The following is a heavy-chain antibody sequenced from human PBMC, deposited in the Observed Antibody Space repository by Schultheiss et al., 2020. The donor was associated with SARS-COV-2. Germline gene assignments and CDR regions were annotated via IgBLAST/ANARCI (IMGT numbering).Heavy chain of an antibody. Sequence: GGSLRLSCAASGFTFSDYYMSWIRQAPGKGLEWVSYISSSGSTIYYADSVKGRFTISRDNAKNSLYLQMNSLRAEDTAVYYCARDYRSGNYYDYSYGMDVWGQGTTVTVSS. CDR1: GFTFSDYY. D-gene: IGHD3-10*01. J-gene: IGHJ6*02. CDR2: ISSSGSTI. V-gene: IGHV3-11*04. CDR3: ARDYRSGNYYDYSYGMDV.